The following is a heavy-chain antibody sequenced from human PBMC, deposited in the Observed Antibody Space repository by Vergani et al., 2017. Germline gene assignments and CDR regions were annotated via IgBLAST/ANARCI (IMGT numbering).Heavy chain of an antibody. CDR1: GGSLSSSNW. D-gene: IGHD2-15*01. V-gene: IGHV4-4*02. CDR2: IYHSGST. Sequence: QVQLPESGPGLVKPSGTLSLTCAVSGGSLSSSNWWSWVRQPPGKGLEWIGEIYHSGSTNYNPSLKSRVTISVDRSKNQFSLKLSSVTAADTAVYYCARVTALGLPGYWFDPWGQGTLVTVSS. J-gene: IGHJ5*02. CDR3: ARVTALGLPGYWFDP.